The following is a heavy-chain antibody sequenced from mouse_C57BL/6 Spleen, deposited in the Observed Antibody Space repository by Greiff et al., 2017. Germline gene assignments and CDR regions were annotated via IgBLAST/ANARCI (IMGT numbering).Heavy chain of an antibody. CDR1: GFTFTDYY. CDR2: IRNKANGYTT. Sequence: EVKLVESGGGLVQPGGSLSLSCAASGFTFTDYYMSWVRQPPGKALEWLGFIRNKANGYTTEYSASVKGRFTISRDNSQSILYLQMNALRAEDSATYYCARSGYDFFDYWGQGTTLTVSS. V-gene: IGHV7-3*01. CDR3: ARSGYDFFDY. D-gene: IGHD2-4*01. J-gene: IGHJ2*01.